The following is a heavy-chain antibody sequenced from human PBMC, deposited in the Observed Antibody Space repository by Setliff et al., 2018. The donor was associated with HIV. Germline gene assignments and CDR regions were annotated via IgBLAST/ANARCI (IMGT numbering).Heavy chain of an antibody. J-gene: IGHJ4*02. CDR2: VIPIFGTA. V-gene: IGHV1-69*05. CDR1: GGTFSSYA. D-gene: IGHD1-1*01. Sequence: SVKVSCKASGGTFSSYAISWVRQAPGQGLEWMGGVIPIFGTANYAQKFQGRVTITTDESTSTAYMELSSLRSEDTAVYYCARHENPLPTTHLGYWGQGTLVTVSS. CDR3: ARHENPLPTTHLGY.